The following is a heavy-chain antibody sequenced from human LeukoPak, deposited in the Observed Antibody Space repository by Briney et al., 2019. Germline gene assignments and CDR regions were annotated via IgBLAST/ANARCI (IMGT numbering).Heavy chain of an antibody. CDR3: ARGPEYYYDSSGYYNWFDP. Sequence: KFQGRVTITRDTSASTAYMELSSLRSEDTAVYYCARGPEYYYDSSGYYNWFDPWGQGTLVTVSS. J-gene: IGHJ5*02. D-gene: IGHD3-22*01. V-gene: IGHV1-3*01.